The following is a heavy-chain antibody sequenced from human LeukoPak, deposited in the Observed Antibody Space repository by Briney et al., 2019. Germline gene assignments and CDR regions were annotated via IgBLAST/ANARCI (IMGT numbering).Heavy chain of an antibody. CDR3: TTEEGSYYYGSGISASDY. D-gene: IGHD3-10*01. Sequence: GGSLRLSCAASGFTFSNAWMSWVAQSPGKGLEWVGRIKSKTDGGTTDYAAPVKGRFTISRDDSKNTLYLQMNSLKTEDTAVYYCTTEEGSYYYGSGISASDYWGQGTLVTVSS. J-gene: IGHJ4*02. V-gene: IGHV3-15*01. CDR2: IKSKTDGGTT. CDR1: GFTFSNAW.